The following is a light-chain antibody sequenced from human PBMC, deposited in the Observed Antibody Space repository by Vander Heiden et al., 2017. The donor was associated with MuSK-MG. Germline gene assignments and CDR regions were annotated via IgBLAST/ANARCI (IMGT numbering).Light chain of an antibody. Sequence: QSVLTQPPSVSGAPGQRVTISCTGSSPNIGAGYDVHWYQQLPGTAPKLLIYGNSNRPSGVPDRFSGSKSGTSASLAITGLQAEDEADYYCQSYDSSLSAVVFGGGTKLTVL. CDR1: SPNIGAGYD. V-gene: IGLV1-40*01. J-gene: IGLJ2*01. CDR3: QSYDSSLSAVV. CDR2: GNS.